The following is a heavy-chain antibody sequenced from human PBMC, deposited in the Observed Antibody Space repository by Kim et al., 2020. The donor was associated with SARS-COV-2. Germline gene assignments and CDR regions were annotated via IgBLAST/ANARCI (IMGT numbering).Heavy chain of an antibody. CDR2: VYHSGST. J-gene: IGHJ1*01. Sequence: SETLSLTCTVSGGSISSSFNYWGWIRQPPGKGLEWIGCVYHSGSTYDSPSLKSRVTVSVDTSKNQFSLKVTSVTAADTAVYFCARLPHDSSGYVDCWGQESLVSVSS. D-gene: IGHD3-22*01. CDR1: GGSISSSFNY. CDR3: ARLPHDSSGYVDC. V-gene: IGHV4-39*01.